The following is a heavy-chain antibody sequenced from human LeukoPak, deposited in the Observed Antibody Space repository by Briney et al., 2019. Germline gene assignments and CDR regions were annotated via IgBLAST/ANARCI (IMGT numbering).Heavy chain of an antibody. CDR1: GGTFSSYA. Sequence: ASVKVSCKASGGTFSSYAISWVRQAPGQGLEWMGGIIPIFGTANYAQKFQGGVTITTDESTSTAYMELSSLRSEDTAVYYCARVQDIVVVPAAMGVFDPWGQGTLVTVSS. CDR2: IIPIFGTA. D-gene: IGHD2-2*01. V-gene: IGHV1-69*05. CDR3: ARVQDIVVVPAAMGVFDP. J-gene: IGHJ5*02.